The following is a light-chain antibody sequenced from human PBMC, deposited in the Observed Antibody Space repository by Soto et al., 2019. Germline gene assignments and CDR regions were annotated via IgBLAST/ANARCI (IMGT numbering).Light chain of an antibody. CDR1: QNIRTY. CDR2: AAS. Sequence: DIQMTQSPPSLSASVGDRVTITCRASQNIRTYLNWYQQKPGKAPKLLIYAASTLQSGVPSRFSGSGSETDFTLTISSLQPEDFATYYCQQSYDTPLTFGGGAKVEI. J-gene: IGKJ4*01. CDR3: QQSYDTPLT. V-gene: IGKV1-39*01.